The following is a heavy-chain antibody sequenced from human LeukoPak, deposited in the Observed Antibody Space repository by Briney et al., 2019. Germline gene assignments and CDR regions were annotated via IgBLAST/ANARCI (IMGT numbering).Heavy chain of an antibody. CDR3: ATPIITVGVVIVSNFTD. D-gene: IGHD3-16*02. CDR2: INQDGSQK. CDR1: GFTFSSYW. J-gene: IGHJ4*02. V-gene: IGHV3-7*01. Sequence: GGSLRLSCAASGFTFSSYWMTWVRQAPGKGLEWVANINQDGSQKYYLDSVKGRFTISRDNAKNSLYLQMNSLRAEDTAVYYCATPIITVGVVIVSNFTDCGQASLVTASS.